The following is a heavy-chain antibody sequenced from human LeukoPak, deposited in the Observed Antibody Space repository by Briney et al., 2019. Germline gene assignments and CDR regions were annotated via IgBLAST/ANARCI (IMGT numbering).Heavy chain of an antibody. V-gene: IGHV3-23*01. CDR2: ISGSGGST. D-gene: IGHD6-6*01. Sequence: GGSLRLSCAASGFTFSSYAMSWVRQAPGKGLEWVSAISGSGGSTYYADSVKGRFTISRDNSKNTLYLQINSLRAEDTAVYYCAKPDGYSSSSPPFDYWGQGTLVTVSS. CDR3: AKPDGYSSSSPPFDY. CDR1: GFTFSSYA. J-gene: IGHJ4*02.